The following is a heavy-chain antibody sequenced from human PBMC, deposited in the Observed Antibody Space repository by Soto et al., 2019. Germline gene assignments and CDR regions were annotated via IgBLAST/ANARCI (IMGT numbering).Heavy chain of an antibody. J-gene: IGHJ4*02. V-gene: IGHV4-4*07. D-gene: IGHD4-17*01. CDR1: GGSMSRCC. CDR3: ARQTLPTVTTNLYYFAY. CDR2: IYTSRSP. Sequence: PSEALCVSSSVCGGSMSRCCWSGSRQPAGKGLEWIGRIYTSRSPNYNPSLKSRVTMSVDTSKNQFSLKLSSVTAADTAVYYCARQTLPTVTTNLYYFAYWGQGTLVTVS.